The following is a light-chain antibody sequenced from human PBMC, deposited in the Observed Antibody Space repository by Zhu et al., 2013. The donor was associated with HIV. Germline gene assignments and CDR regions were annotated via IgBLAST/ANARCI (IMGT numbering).Light chain of an antibody. Sequence: EIVLMQSPGSLSLSRGESATLSCRASQTVSYRHIAWYHQKPGQPPRLLLYGSSSRAPGIPERFSGSGSGTDFTLTITGLEPEDFAVYYCQYYSSSPREYSFGQGTKLEIE. V-gene: IGKV3-20*01. CDR1: QTVSYRH. CDR3: QYYSSSPREYS. J-gene: IGKJ2*03. CDR2: GSS.